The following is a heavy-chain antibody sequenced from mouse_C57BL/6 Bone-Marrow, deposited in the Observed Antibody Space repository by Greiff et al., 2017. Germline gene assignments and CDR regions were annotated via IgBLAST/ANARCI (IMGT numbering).Heavy chain of an antibody. D-gene: IGHD1-1*01. CDR3: ARHNYGSSPGAY. V-gene: IGHV5-6*01. CDR2: ISSGGSYT. J-gene: IGHJ3*01. CDR1: GFTFSSYG. Sequence: EVKLMESGGDLVKPGGSLKLSCAASGFTFSSYGMSWVRQTPDKRLEWVATISSGGSYTYYPDSVKGRFTISRDNAKNTLYLQMSSLKSEDTAMYYCARHNYGSSPGAYWGQGTLVTVSA.